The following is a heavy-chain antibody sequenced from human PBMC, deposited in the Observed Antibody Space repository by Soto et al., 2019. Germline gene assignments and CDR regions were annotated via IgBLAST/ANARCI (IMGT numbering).Heavy chain of an antibody. J-gene: IGHJ6*03. CDR2: IYHSGST. V-gene: IGHV4-4*02. D-gene: IGHD3-10*01. CDR1: SGSISSSNW. CDR3: AKLVGGWFGETNHYYYMDV. Sequence: QVQLQESGPGLVKPSGTLSLTCAVSSGSISSSNWWSWVRQPPGKGLEWIGEIYHSGSTNYNPSLKSRVTLSVDKSKNQFSLKLSSVTAADTAVYYCAKLVGGWFGETNHYYYMDVWGKGTTVTVSS.